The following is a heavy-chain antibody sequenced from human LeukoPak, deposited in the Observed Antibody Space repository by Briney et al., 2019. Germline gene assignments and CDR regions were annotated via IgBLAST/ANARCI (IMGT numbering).Heavy chain of an antibody. J-gene: IGHJ4*02. D-gene: IGHD2-2*01. CDR1: GGSFSGYY. V-gene: IGHV4-34*01. Sequence: SETLYLTCAVYGGSFSGYYWSWIRQPPGKGLEWIGEINHSGSTNYNPSLKSRVTISVDTSKNQFSLKLSSVTAADTAVYYCARAPYCSSTSCYSPLFDYWGQGTLVTVSS. CDR3: ARAPYCSSTSCYSPLFDY. CDR2: INHSGST.